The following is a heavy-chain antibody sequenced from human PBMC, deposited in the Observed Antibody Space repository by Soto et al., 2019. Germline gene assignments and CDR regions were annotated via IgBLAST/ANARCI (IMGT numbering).Heavy chain of an antibody. CDR1: GFTFSNYG. D-gene: IGHD1-26*01. CDR3: AKARVRIVGANSFDC. Sequence: GGSLRLSCVGSGFTFSNYGMRWVRQPPGKGLEGVALISDDGDKRYYADSVRGRLIISRDNSKDTLYLQMNSLGPDDTAVYFCAKARVRIVGANSFDCWGQGTPVTVSS. CDR2: ISDDGDKR. J-gene: IGHJ4*02. V-gene: IGHV3-30*18.